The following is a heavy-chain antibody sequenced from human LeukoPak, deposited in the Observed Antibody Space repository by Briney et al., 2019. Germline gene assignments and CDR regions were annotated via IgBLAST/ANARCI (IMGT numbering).Heavy chain of an antibody. D-gene: IGHD6-13*01. Sequence: PGGSLRLSCAASGFTFSSYSMNWVRPAPGEGLEWVSYISSSSSTIYYADSVKGRFTISRDNAKNSLYLQMNSLRAEDTAVYYCARADSSSWYTWDYYYMDVWGKGTTVTVSS. CDR1: GFTFSSYS. V-gene: IGHV3-48*01. CDR3: ARADSSSWYTWDYYYMDV. CDR2: ISSSSSTI. J-gene: IGHJ6*03.